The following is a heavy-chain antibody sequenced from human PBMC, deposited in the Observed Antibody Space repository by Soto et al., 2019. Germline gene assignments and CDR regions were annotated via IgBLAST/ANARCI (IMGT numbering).Heavy chain of an antibody. CDR3: ARGRYCSGGSCYRGLDWFDP. CDR2: INHSGST. Sequence: QVQLQQWGAGLLKPSETLSLTCAVYGGSFSSYYWSWIRQPPGKGLEWIGEINHSGSTNHYPSLKSRVTIAADSSKNQFSLRLTSVTAADTAVYYCARGRYCSGGSCYRGLDWFDPWGQGTLVTVSS. D-gene: IGHD2-15*01. CDR1: GGSFSSYY. V-gene: IGHV4-34*01. J-gene: IGHJ5*02.